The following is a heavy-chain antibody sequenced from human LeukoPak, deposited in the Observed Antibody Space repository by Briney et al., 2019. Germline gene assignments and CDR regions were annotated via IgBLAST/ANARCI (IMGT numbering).Heavy chain of an antibody. Sequence: PSETLSLTCTVSGGSFSSRPYYWSWIRQPAGKGLEWIGRIYTSGDTDYNPSLKSRVTISVDTSKNQFSLQLSSLTASDTAVYYCARGQSYSGSYYFDYWGQGTLVTVSS. V-gene: IGHV4-61*02. J-gene: IGHJ4*02. CDR2: IYTSGDT. D-gene: IGHD1-26*01. CDR3: ARGQSYSGSYYFDY. CDR1: GGSFSSRPYY.